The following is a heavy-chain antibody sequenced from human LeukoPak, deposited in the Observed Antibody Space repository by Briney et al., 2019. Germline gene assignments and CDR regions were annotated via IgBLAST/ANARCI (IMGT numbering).Heavy chain of an antibody. CDR1: GGTFSSYA. CDR2: IIPILGIA. J-gene: IGHJ4*02. D-gene: IGHD2-21*02. Sequence: GASVKVSCKASGGTFSSYAISWVRQAPGQGLEWMGRIIPILGIANYAQKFQGRVTITADKSTSTAYVELSSLRSEDTAVYYCARGLHCGGDCYSGWGQGTLVTVSS. V-gene: IGHV1-69*04. CDR3: ARGLHCGGDCYSG.